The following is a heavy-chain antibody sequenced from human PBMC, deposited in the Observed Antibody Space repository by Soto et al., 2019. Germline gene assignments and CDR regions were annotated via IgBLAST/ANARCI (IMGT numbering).Heavy chain of an antibody. CDR3: ARGWQRPYLTPPKNWFDP. D-gene: IGHD6-25*01. V-gene: IGHV5-10-1*01. J-gene: IGHJ5*02. CDR2: IDPTDSYT. CDR1: GYSFTTYW. Sequence: PGESLKISCQASGYSFTTYWISWVRQMPGKGLECMGRIDPTDSYTDYGPSFEGHVTMSADKSISTAYLQWSSLKASDTAMYYCARGWQRPYLTPPKNWFDPWGQGTLVTVSS.